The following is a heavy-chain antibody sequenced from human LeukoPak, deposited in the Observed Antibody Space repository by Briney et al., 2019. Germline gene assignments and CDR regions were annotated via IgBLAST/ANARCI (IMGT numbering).Heavy chain of an antibody. CDR1: GFTFSSYS. J-gene: IGHJ4*02. D-gene: IGHD3-10*01. CDR2: ISSSSSYI. Sequence: GGSLRLSCAASGFTFSSYSMNGVRQAPGKGLEWDSSISSSSSYIYYADSVKGRFTISRDNAKNSLYLQMNSLRAEDTALYYCARGHGSGSYFQTPFDYWGQGTLVTVSS. CDR3: ARGHGSGSYFQTPFDY. V-gene: IGHV3-21*01.